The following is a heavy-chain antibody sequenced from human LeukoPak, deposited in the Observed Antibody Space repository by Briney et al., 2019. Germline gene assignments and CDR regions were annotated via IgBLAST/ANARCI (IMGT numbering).Heavy chain of an antibody. J-gene: IGHJ4*02. D-gene: IGHD5-24*01. CDR3: ARETPRRGETRDGYR. CDR1: TFAFSTYA. Sequence: GGSLRLSCAASTFAFSTYAINWVRQAPGKGLEWLSHITSSSSTILYADSVKGRFTISRDNPKNLLFLQINSLRVEDTAVYYCARETPRRGETRDGYRWGQGTVVTVSS. CDR2: ITSSSSTI. V-gene: IGHV3-48*04.